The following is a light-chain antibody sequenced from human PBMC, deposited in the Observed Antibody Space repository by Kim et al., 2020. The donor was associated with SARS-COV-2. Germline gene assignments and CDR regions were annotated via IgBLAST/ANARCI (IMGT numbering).Light chain of an antibody. CDR2: GAS. CDR3: QQYGSSPPT. V-gene: IGKV3-20*01. CDR1: QSVSSSY. J-gene: IGKJ1*01. Sequence: PGERAALSCRASQSVSSSYLAWYQQKPGQAPRLLIYGASSRANGIPDRFSGSGSGTDFTLTISRLEPEDFAVYYCQQYGSSPPTFGQGTKVEI.